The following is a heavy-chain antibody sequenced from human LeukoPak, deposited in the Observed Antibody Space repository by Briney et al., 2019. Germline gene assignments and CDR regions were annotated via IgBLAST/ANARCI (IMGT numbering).Heavy chain of an antibody. J-gene: IGHJ5*02. Sequence: SETLSLTCAVYGGSFSGYYWSWIRQPPGKGLEWIGEINHSGSTNYNPSLKSRVTISVDMSKNQSSLKLSSVTAADTAVYYCARGHDSSGYYFWFDPWGQGTLVTVSS. CDR3: ARGHDSSGYYFWFDP. V-gene: IGHV4-34*01. CDR2: INHSGST. CDR1: GGSFSGYY. D-gene: IGHD3-22*01.